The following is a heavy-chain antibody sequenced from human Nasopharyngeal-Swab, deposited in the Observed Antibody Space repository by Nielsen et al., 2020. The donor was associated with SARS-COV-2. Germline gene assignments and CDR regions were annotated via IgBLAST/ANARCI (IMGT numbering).Heavy chain of an antibody. CDR3: ARESERWFDP. CDR2: MNPNSGNT. Sequence: ASVKVSCKASGYTFTSYDINWVRQATGQGLEWMGWMNPNSGNTGYAQKFQGRVTMTRDTSISTAYMELSRLRSDDTAVYYCARESERWFDPWGQGTLVTVSS. CDR1: GYTFTSYD. D-gene: IGHD1-1*01. V-gene: IGHV1-8*01. J-gene: IGHJ5*02.